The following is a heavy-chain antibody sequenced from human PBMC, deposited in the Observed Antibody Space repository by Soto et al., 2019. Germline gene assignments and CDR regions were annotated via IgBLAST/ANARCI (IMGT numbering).Heavy chain of an antibody. Sequence: SETLSLTCTVSGGSISSYYWSWIRQPPGKGLEWIGYIYYSGSTTYNPSLKSRVTISVDTSKTQFSLKLSSVTAADTAVYCCASNLPRYSGSYLQYWGQGTRVTAPQ. J-gene: IGHJ4*02. D-gene: IGHD1-26*01. CDR3: ASNLPRYSGSYLQY. V-gene: IGHV4-59*01. CDR1: GGSISSYY. CDR2: IYYSGST.